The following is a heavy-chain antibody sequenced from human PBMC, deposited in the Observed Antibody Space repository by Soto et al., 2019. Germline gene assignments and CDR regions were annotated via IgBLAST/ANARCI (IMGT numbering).Heavy chain of an antibody. CDR3: AKDGGSDSYYFDF. J-gene: IGHJ4*02. V-gene: IGHV3-7*03. Sequence: GGSLRLSCAASGFSFSDYWMTWVRQAPGKGLEWVANIKQDGSEKFYEASVKGRFTISRDNAKNSLYLQLNGLRPDDTAVYYCAKDGGSDSYYFDFWGQGTLVTVSS. CDR2: IKQDGSEK. CDR1: GFSFSDYW. D-gene: IGHD2-21*02.